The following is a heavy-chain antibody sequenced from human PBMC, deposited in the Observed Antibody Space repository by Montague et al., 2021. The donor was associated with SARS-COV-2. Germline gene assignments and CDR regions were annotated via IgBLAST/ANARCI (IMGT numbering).Heavy chain of an antibody. CDR3: ARHASYDYSRDLYYYYYYGMDV. CDR1: GGSLSSSSYY. Sequence: SETLSLTCTVSGGSLSSSSYYWGWIRQPPGKGLEWIGSIYYSGSTYYNPSLKSRVTISVDTSKNQFSLKLSSVTAADTAVYYCARHASYDYSRDLYYYYYYGMDVWGQGTTVTVSS. V-gene: IGHV4-39*01. CDR2: IYYSGST. J-gene: IGHJ6*02. D-gene: IGHD4-11*01.